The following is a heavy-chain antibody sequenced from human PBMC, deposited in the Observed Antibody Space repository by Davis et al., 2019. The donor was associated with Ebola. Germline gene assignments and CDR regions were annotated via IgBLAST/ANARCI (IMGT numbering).Heavy chain of an antibody. J-gene: IGHJ4*02. CDR3: ARDLGRAVAPGDY. CDR2: ISAYNGNT. CDR1: GYTFTSYG. Sequence: ASVKVSCKASGYTFTSYGISWVRQAPGQGLEWMGWISAYNGNTNYAQKFQGRVTITADKSTSTAYMELSSLRSEDTAVYYCARDLGRAVAPGDYWGQGTLVTVSS. D-gene: IGHD6-19*01. V-gene: IGHV1-18*01.